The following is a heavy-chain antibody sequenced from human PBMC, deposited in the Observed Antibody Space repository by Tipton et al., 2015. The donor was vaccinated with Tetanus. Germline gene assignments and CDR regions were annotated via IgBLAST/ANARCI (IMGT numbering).Heavy chain of an antibody. CDR3: ARHGGRLAYYYYGMDV. J-gene: IGHJ6*02. V-gene: IGHV4-39*01. Sequence: GLVKPSETPSLTCTVSGVSITNTNYYWGWIRQAPGMGPEWIATIYYSGVAHYNPSLKSRVTISVDTSKSQFSLKLSSVTAADTAVYYCARHGGRLAYYYYGMDVWGQGTTVTVSS. CDR1: GVSITNTNYY. D-gene: IGHD3-16*01. CDR2: IYYSGVA.